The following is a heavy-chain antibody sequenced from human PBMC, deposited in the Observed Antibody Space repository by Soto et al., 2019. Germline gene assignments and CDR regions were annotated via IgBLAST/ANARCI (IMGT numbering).Heavy chain of an antibody. CDR3: ARGHRGVLDY. J-gene: IGHJ4*02. Sequence: QVQLVESGGGLVPPGGSLRLSCAGSGFTFGDSYMSWIRQAPGKGLEWLSYISPGSRYPAYADSVKGRFTISRDNAKRSLYLQMMSLTAEDTAIYYCARGHRGVLDYWGQGTLVTVSS. D-gene: IGHD6-6*01. CDR1: GFTFGDSY. CDR2: ISPGSRYP. V-gene: IGHV3-11*06.